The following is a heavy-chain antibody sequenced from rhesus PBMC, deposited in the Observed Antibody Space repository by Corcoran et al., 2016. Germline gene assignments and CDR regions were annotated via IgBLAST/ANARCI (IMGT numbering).Heavy chain of an antibody. V-gene: IGHV4-165*01. D-gene: IGHD3-34*01. Sequence: QVQLQESGPGLVKPSETLSLTCAVSGGSFSAYYWGWIRQPPGTGLGWFGWISGRSGSPVYTPPLKSRVTISTAPSKNQCSLRLRSVTAADTAVYYCARDLGSYFDYWGQGVLVTVSS. J-gene: IGHJ4*01. CDR1: GGSFSAYY. CDR3: ARDLGSYFDY. CDR2: ISGRSGSP.